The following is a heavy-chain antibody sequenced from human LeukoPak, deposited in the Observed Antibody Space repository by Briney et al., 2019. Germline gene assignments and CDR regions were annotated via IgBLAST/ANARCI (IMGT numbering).Heavy chain of an antibody. V-gene: IGHV3-48*04. J-gene: IGHJ4*02. CDR1: GFTFSAYP. D-gene: IGHD6-13*01. CDR3: ARDMTITGADDY. CDR2: ISGSGDII. Sequence: GGSLRLSCTASGFTFSAYPMTWVRQAPGKGLERVSYISGSGDIIYYADSVKGRFTIPRDNAKNSLYLQMDSLRAEDTAIYYCARDMTITGADDYWGQGTLVTVSS.